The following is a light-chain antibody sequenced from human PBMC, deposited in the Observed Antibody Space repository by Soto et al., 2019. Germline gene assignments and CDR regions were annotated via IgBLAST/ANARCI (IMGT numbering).Light chain of an antibody. CDR1: QSLLHSNGYNY. CDR2: WGS. CDR3: MQGLQSPPT. V-gene: IGKV2-28*01. J-gene: IGKJ1*01. Sequence: DLVMTQSPLSLPVTPGEPASISCRSSQSLLHSNGYNYLDWYLQKPGQSPQLLIYWGSNRASGVPDRFSGSGSGTDFTLKINRVEAEDVGVYICMQGLQSPPTFGQGTKVEIK.